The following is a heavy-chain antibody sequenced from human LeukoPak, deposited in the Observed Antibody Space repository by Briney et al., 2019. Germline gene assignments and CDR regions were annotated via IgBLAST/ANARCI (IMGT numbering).Heavy chain of an antibody. Sequence: GGSLRLSCAVSGFTLSSYSMSWVRQAPGKGLEWVSSISSSSSYIYYADSVKGRFTISRDNAKNSLYLQMNSLRAEDTAVYYCARDYDFWSGLDCWGQGTLVTVSS. J-gene: IGHJ4*02. CDR3: ARDYDFWSGLDC. D-gene: IGHD3-3*01. CDR1: GFTLSSYS. V-gene: IGHV3-21*01. CDR2: ISSSSSYI.